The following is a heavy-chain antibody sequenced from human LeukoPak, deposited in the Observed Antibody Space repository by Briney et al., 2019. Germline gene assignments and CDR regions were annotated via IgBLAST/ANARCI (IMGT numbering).Heavy chain of an antibody. J-gene: IGHJ2*01. V-gene: IGHV4-34*01. CDR3: ARDTTYNSYWYFDL. D-gene: IGHD5-24*01. Sequence: PSETLSLTCAVYGGSFSGYYWSWIRQPPGKGLEWIGEINHSGSTNYNPSLKSRVTISVDTSKNQFSLKLSSVTAADTAVYYCARDTTYNSYWYFDLWGRGALVTVSS. CDR1: GGSFSGYY. CDR2: INHSGST.